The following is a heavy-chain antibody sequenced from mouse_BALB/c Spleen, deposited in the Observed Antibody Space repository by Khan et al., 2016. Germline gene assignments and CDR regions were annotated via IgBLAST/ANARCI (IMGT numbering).Heavy chain of an antibody. V-gene: IGHV5-17*02. CDR2: ISSGSSTI. CDR1: GFTFSRFG. J-gene: IGHJ2*01. Sequence: EVELVESGGGLVQPGGSRKLSCAASGFTFSRFGMHWVRQAPEKGLEWVAYISSGSSTIYYADTLKGRFTISRDNPKNALFLQMTSLRSEDTAMYYCARGDYWDQGTTLTGSS. CDR3: ARGDY.